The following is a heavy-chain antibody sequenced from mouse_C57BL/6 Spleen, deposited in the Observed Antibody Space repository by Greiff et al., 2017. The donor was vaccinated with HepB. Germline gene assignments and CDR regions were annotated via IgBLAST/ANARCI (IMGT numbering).Heavy chain of an antibody. CDR3: ARSDYMAWFAY. J-gene: IGHJ3*01. Sequence: VQLQQSGPELVKPGASVKISCKASGYTFTDYYMNWVKQSHGKSLEWIGDINPNNGGTSYNQKFKGKATLTVDKSSSTAYMELRSLTSEDSAVYYCARSDYMAWFAYWGQGTLVTVSA. CDR1: GYTFTDYY. CDR2: INPNNGGT. D-gene: IGHD2-13*01. V-gene: IGHV1-26*01.